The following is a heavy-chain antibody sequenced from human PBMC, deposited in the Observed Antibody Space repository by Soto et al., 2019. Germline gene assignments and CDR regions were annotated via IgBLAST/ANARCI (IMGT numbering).Heavy chain of an antibody. J-gene: IGHJ6*02. D-gene: IGHD4-17*01. CDR3: AREGWDSGDYEPGYYYYGMDV. CDR1: GFTFSSYG. CDR2: IWYDGSNK. V-gene: IGHV3-33*01. Sequence: GGSLRLSCAASGFTFSSYGMHWVRQAPGKGLEWVAVIWYDGSNKYYADSVKGRFTISRDNSKNTLYLQMNSLRAEDTAVYYCAREGWDSGDYEPGYYYYGMDVWGQGTTVTVSS.